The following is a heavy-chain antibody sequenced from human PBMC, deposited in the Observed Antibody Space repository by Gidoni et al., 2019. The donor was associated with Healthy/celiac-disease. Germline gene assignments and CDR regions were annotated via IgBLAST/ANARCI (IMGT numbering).Heavy chain of an antibody. CDR1: GGSISSGGYS. V-gene: IGHV4-30-2*01. D-gene: IGHD3-10*01. J-gene: IGHJ4*02. CDR3: ARTYGSGKGGFDY. CDR2: IYHSGST. Sequence: QLQLQESGSGLVKPSPTLSLTCAVSGGSISSGGYSWSWIRQPPGKGLEWIGYIYHSGSTYYNPSIKSRVTISVDGSKNQFSLKLSSVTAADTAVYYCARTYGSGKGGFDYWGQGTLVTVSS.